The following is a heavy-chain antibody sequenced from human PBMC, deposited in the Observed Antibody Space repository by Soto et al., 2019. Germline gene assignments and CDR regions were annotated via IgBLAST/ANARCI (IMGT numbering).Heavy chain of an antibody. J-gene: IGHJ4*02. Sequence: GGSLRLSRAASGFTFSSYAMSWVRQAPGKGLEWVSAISGSGGSTYYADSVKGRFTISRDNSKNTLYLQMNSLRAEDTAVYYCAKDLDYYGSGSYLPYCFDYWGQGTLVTVSS. CDR2: ISGSGGST. V-gene: IGHV3-23*01. CDR1: GFTFSSYA. CDR3: AKDLDYYGSGSYLPYCFDY. D-gene: IGHD3-10*01.